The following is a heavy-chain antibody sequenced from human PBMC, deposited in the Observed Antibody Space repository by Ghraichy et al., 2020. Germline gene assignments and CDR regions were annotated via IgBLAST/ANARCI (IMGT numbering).Heavy chain of an antibody. D-gene: IGHD3-22*01. Sequence: SETLSLTCTVSGYSISSGYYWGWIRQPPGKGLEWIGSIYHSGSTYYNPSLKSRVTISVDTSKNQFSLKLSSVTAADTAVYYCARGAMIVVVSDAFDIWGQGTMVTVSS. V-gene: IGHV4-38-2*02. CDR1: GYSISSGYY. J-gene: IGHJ3*02. CDR3: ARGAMIVVVSDAFDI. CDR2: IYHSGST.